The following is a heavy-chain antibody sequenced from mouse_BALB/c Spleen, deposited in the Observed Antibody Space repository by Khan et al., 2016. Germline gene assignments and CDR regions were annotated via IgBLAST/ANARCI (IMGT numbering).Heavy chain of an antibody. CDR1: GFSLTSYG. V-gene: IGHV2-2*02. CDR2: IWSGGST. J-gene: IGHJ2*01. CDR3: ARNPYGSTYFDY. Sequence: VQLKQSGPGLVQPSQSLSITCTVSGFSLTSYGVHWVRQSPGKGLEWLGVIWSGGSTDYNAAFISRLSISKDNSKSQVFFKMNSLQANDTVISYCARNPYGSTYFDYWGQGTTLTVSS. D-gene: IGHD1-1*01.